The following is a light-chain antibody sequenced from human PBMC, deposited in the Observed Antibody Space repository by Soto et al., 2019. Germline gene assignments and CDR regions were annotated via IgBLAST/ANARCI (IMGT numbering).Light chain of an antibody. J-gene: IGKJ1*01. V-gene: IGKV1-5*01. CDR1: ESIRTW. Sequence: DIQMTQSPSTLSASIGDRVTITCRASESIRTWLAWDQHKPGKAPKFLIYDASSLEIGVPSRFRGSGSGTEFTLTISNLQTDDFATYFCQQYNNYQKTFGQGTKVEIK. CDR3: QQYNNYQKT. CDR2: DAS.